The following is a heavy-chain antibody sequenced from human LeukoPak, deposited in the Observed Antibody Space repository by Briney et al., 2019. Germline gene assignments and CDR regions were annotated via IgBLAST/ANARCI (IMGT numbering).Heavy chain of an antibody. D-gene: IGHD1-7*01. CDR3: AREGITGTTYFDY. Sequence: ASVKVSCKAAGYAFTSYYMHWVRQAPGQGLEWMGIINPSGGSTSYAQKFQGRVTMTRDTSTSAVYMELSSLRSEDTAVYYCAREGITGTTYFDYWGQGTLVTVSS. CDR1: GYAFTSYY. V-gene: IGHV1-46*01. J-gene: IGHJ4*02. CDR2: INPSGGST.